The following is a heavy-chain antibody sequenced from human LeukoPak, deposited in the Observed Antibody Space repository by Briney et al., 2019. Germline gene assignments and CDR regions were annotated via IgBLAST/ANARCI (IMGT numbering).Heavy chain of an antibody. D-gene: IGHD5-18*01. CDR3: AREQLWLLTDY. J-gene: IGHJ4*02. V-gene: IGHV3-23*01. CDR2: ISESGDRT. CDR1: GFTFSSYA. Sequence: GGSLRLSCAASGFTFSSYAMSWVRQAPGKGLEWVSVISESGDRTYYADSVKGRYTISRDNAKNSLYLQMNSLRAEDTAVYYCAREQLWLLTDYWGQGTLVTVSS.